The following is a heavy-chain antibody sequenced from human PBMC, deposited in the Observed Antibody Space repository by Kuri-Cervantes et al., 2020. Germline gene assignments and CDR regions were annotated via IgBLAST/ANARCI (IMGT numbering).Heavy chain of an antibody. CDR3: ASFPSYRLGYFQH. J-gene: IGHJ1*01. Sequence: GESLKISCAAFGFTFSDYYMSWIRQAPGKGLEWVSYISSSGSTIYYADSVKGRFTISRDNSKNTLYLQMNSLRAEDTAVYYCASFPSYRLGYFQHWGQGTLVTVSS. CDR1: GFTFSDYY. CDR2: ISSSGSTI. D-gene: IGHD3-16*02. V-gene: IGHV3-11*01.